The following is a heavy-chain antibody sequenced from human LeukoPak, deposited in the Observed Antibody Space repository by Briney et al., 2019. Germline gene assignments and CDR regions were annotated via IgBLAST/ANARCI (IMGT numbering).Heavy chain of an antibody. D-gene: IGHD4-17*01. CDR3: ARGGDYGDYEGWGLIDY. Sequence: GGSLRLSCAASGFTFSSYAMHWVRQAPGKGLEYVSAISSNGGCTYYAYSVKGRFTISRDNSKNTLYLQMGSPRAEDMAVYYCARGGDYGDYEGWGLIDYWGQGTLVTVSS. V-gene: IGHV3-64*01. J-gene: IGHJ4*02. CDR2: ISSNGGCT. CDR1: GFTFSSYA.